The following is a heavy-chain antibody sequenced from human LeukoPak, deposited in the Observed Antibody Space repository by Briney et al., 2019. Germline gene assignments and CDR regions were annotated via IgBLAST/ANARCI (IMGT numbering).Heavy chain of an antibody. CDR1: GFTSSSYS. V-gene: IGHV3-21*01. D-gene: IGHD2-2*01. J-gene: IGHJ5*02. Sequence: GGSLRLSCAASGFTSSSYSMNWVRQAPGKGLEWVSSISSSSSYIYYADSVEGRFTISRDNAENSLYLQMNSLRAEDTAVYYCARDPRRLGYCSSTSCYFLWFDPWGQGTLVTVSS. CDR2: ISSSSSYI. CDR3: ARDPRRLGYCSSTSCYFLWFDP.